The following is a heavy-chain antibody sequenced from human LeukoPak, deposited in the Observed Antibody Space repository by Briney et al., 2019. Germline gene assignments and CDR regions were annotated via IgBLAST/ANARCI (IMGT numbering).Heavy chain of an antibody. CDR1: GYTFTSYG. Sequence: GASVKVSCKASGYTFTSYGISWVRQAPGQGLEWMGWISAYNGNTNYAQKLQGRVTMTTDTSTSTAYMELRSLRSDDTAVYYCARGGDTEYSNSKDYYYYMDVWGKGTTVTVSS. V-gene: IGHV1-18*01. J-gene: IGHJ6*03. CDR2: ISAYNGNT. CDR3: ARGGDTEYSNSKDYYYYMDV. D-gene: IGHD4-11*01.